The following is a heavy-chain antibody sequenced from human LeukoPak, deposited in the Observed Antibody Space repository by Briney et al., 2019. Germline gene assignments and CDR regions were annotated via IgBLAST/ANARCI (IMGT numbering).Heavy chain of an antibody. D-gene: IGHD5-18*01. Sequence: ASVKVSCKASGGTFSSYAISWVRQAPGQGLEWMGGIIPIFGTANYAQKFQGRVTITTDESTSTAYMELSNLRSEDTAVYYCARVGGYSYGYDAFDIWGQGTMVTVSS. CDR1: GGTFSSYA. V-gene: IGHV1-69*05. CDR3: ARVGGYSYGYDAFDI. J-gene: IGHJ3*02. CDR2: IIPIFGTA.